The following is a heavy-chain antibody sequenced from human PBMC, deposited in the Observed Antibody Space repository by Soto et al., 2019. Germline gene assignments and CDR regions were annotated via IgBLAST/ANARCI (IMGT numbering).Heavy chain of an antibody. CDR3: AREGDNDIITGPYEATGFDP. D-gene: IGHD3-9*01. V-gene: IGHV1-2*04. CDR1: GYTFTGYY. CDR2: INPNSGGT. J-gene: IGHJ5*02. Sequence: ASVKVSCKASGYTFTGYYMHWVRQAPGQGLEWMGWINPNSGGTNYAQKFQGWVTMTRDTSISTAYMELSRLRSDDPAVYYCAREGDNDIITGPYEATGFDPWGQGTLVTVSS.